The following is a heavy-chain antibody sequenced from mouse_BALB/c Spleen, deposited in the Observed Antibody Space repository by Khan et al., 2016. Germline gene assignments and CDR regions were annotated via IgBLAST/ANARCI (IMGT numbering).Heavy chain of an antibody. Sequence: EVKLEESGPGLVKPSQSLSLTCTVTGYSITSDYAWNWIRQFPGNKLEWMGYISYSGSTSYNPSLKSRISITRDTSKNQFFLQLNSVTTEDIATYYCAINWDEEDYWGQGTLVTVSA. CDR1: GYSITSDYA. D-gene: IGHD4-1*02. CDR3: AINWDEEDY. V-gene: IGHV3-2*02. CDR2: ISYSGST. J-gene: IGHJ3*01.